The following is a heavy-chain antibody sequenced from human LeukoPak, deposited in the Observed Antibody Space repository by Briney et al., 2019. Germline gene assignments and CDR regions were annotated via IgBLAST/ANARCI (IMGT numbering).Heavy chain of an antibody. D-gene: IGHD6-13*01. CDR2: IYHDGNT. CDR3: ASSRNYYYYGMDV. J-gene: IGHJ6*02. Sequence: SQTLSLTCAVSGGSSATGGYSSSWIRQPPGTGLEWIGYIYHDGNTYYNPSFKSRVTISVDRSKNQFSLKLSSVTAADTAVYYCASSRNYYYYGMDVWGQGTTVTVSS. CDR1: GGSSATGGYS. V-gene: IGHV4-30-2*01.